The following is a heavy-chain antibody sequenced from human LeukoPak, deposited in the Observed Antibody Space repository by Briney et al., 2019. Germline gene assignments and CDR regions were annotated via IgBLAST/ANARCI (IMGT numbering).Heavy chain of an antibody. CDR3: RASPGYSGYDWGGYFDY. Sequence: EASVKVSCKASGGTFSSYAISWVRQAPGQGLEWMGGIIPIFGTANYAQKFQGRVTITADESTSTAYMELSSLRSEDTAVYYCRASPGYSGYDWGGYFDYWGQGTLVTVSS. CDR2: IIPIFGTA. D-gene: IGHD5-12*01. V-gene: IGHV1-69*13. CDR1: GGTFSSYA. J-gene: IGHJ4*02.